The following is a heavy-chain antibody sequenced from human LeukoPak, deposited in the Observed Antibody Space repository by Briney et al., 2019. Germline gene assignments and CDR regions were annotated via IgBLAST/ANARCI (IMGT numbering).Heavy chain of an antibody. J-gene: IGHJ4*02. CDR2: IYYSGST. V-gene: IGHV4-59*01. CDR3: ARRYDSSGPFDY. D-gene: IGHD3-22*01. Sequence: NPSETLSLTCTVSGGSISSYYWSWIRQPPGKGLEWIGYIYYSGSTNYNPSLKSRVTISVDTSKNQFSLKLSSVTAADTAVYYCARRYDSSGPFDYWGQGTLVTVSS. CDR1: GGSISSYY.